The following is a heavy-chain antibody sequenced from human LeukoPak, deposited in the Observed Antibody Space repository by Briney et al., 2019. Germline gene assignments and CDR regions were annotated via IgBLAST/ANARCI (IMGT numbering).Heavy chain of an antibody. CDR2: IYTSGST. V-gene: IGHV4-61*02. CDR3: ARLGSSSGWFDP. J-gene: IGHJ5*02. CDR1: GGSISSGGYY. Sequence: SETLSLTCAVSGGSISSGGYYWSWIRQPAGKGLEWIGRIYTSGSTNYNPSLKSRVTMSVDTSKNQFSLKLSPVTAADTAVYYCARLGSSSGWFDPWGQGTLVTVSS. D-gene: IGHD6-6*01.